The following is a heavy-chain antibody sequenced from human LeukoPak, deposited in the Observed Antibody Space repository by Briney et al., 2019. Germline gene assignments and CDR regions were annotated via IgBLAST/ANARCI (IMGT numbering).Heavy chain of an antibody. V-gene: IGHV3-48*01. J-gene: IGHJ4*02. CDR1: GFTFNTYN. CDR2: ISSDSSSI. CDR3: ATDDYDNSGQHY. Sequence: GGSLRPSCAASGFTFNTYNMNWVRQAPGEGLDWISYISSDSSSIYYADSVKGRFTISRDNADNSLYLQMNSLRAEDTAVYYCATDDYDNSGQHYWGQGTLVTVSS. D-gene: IGHD3-22*01.